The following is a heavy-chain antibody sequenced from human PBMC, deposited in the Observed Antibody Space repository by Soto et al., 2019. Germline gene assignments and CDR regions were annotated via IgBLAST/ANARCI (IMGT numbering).Heavy chain of an antibody. CDR1: GFTFSSYA. V-gene: IGHV3-23*01. CDR3: ASGSGWYENFDY. J-gene: IGHJ4*02. Sequence: PGGSLRLSCAASGFTFSSYAMSWVRQAPGKGLEWVSAISGSGGSTYYADSVKGRFTTSRDNSKNTLYLQMNSLRAEDTAVYYCASGSGWYENFDYWGQGTLVTVSS. D-gene: IGHD6-19*01. CDR2: ISGSGGST.